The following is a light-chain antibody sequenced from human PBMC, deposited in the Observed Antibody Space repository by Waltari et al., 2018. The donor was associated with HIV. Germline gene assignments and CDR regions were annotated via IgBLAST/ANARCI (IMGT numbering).Light chain of an antibody. J-gene: IGKJ1*01. V-gene: IGKV1-5*03. CDR1: QSISSW. CDR2: RAS. Sequence: DIQMTQSPSTLSASVGDRVTITYRASQSISSWLAWYQQKPGKAPKVLIYRASSLESGVPSRFSGSGSGTEFTLTISSLQPDDFATYYCQQYNSYSQTFGQGTKVEIK. CDR3: QQYNSYSQT.